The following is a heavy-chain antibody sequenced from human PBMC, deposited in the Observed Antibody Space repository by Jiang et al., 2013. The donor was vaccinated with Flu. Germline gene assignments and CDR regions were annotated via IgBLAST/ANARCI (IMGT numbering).Heavy chain of an antibody. CDR1: GFTFSSYG. CDR3: ARALEDDFWSTYYRAFDI. J-gene: IGHJ3*02. CDR2: ISYDGSNK. V-gene: IGHV3-33*05. Sequence: VQLLESGGGVVQPGRSLRLSCAASGFTFSSYGMHWVRQAPGKGLEWVAVISYDGSNKYYADSVKGRFTISRDHSKNTLYLQMNSLRAEDTAVYYCARALEDDFWSTYYRAFDIWAKRQWSPSLQ. D-gene: IGHD3-3*01.